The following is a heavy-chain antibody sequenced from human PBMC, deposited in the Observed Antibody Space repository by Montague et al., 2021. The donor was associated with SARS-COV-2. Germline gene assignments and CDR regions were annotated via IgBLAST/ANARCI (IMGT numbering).Heavy chain of an antibody. D-gene: IGHD2-15*01. CDR2: VDQSGNT. V-gene: IGHV4-34*01. CDR3: ARGKRDFPIVVLGASTRTYCDS. CDR1: GGSFRNYY. Sequence: SETLSLTCALYGGSFRNYYWSWIRQSPGKGLEWIGEVDQSGNTNYNPSLKSRVTISADISKNQFSVKLASATAADTGIYYCARGKRDFPIVVLGASTRTYCDSWGQGTPVTVSS. J-gene: IGHJ4*01.